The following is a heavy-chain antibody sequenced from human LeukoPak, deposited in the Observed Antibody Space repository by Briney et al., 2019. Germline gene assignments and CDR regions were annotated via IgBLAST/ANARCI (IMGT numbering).Heavy chain of an antibody. CDR1: GFTFSDYY. V-gene: IGHV3-11*01. CDR3: ARWGYSSSWYIDY. D-gene: IGHD6-13*01. J-gene: IGHJ4*02. CDR2: ISSRNSPI. Sequence: GGSLRLSCAASGFTFSDYYMSWVRQAPGKGLEWLSYISSRNSPISYADSVKGRFTISRDNAKNSLYLQMNSLRAGDTALYYCARWGYSSSWYIDYWGQGTLVTVSS.